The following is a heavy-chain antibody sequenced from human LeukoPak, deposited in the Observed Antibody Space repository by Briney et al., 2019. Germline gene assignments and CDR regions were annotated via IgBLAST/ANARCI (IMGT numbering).Heavy chain of an antibody. J-gene: IGHJ4*02. Sequence: SETLSLTCSVSSGFITAYYWSWIRQPPGKGLEWIGYVYYTGSTEYNPSLRSRATISLETSTHQFSLNLTSVTAADTAVYYCATNTGTVFDYWGQGALVTVSS. CDR1: SGFITAYY. V-gene: IGHV4-59*01. CDR3: ATNTGTVFDY. D-gene: IGHD7-27*01. CDR2: VYYTGST.